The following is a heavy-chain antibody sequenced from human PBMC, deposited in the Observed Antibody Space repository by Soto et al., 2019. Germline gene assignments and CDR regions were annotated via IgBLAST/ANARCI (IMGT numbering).Heavy chain of an antibody. V-gene: IGHV3-30-3*01. J-gene: IGHJ6*02. CDR3: ARDLGPRGYDFWSGYSRPRTYYYYGMDV. Sequence: PGGSLRLSCAASGFTFSSYAMHWVRQAPGKGLEWVAVISYDGSNKYYADSVKGRFTISRDNSKNTLYLQMNSLRAEDTAVYYCARDLGPRGYDFWSGYSRPRTYYYYGMDVWGQGTTVTVSS. CDR1: GFTFSSYA. CDR2: ISYDGSNK. D-gene: IGHD3-3*01.